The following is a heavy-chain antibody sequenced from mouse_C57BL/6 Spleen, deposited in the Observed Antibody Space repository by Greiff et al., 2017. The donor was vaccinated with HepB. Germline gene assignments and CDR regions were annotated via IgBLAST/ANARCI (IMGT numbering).Heavy chain of an antibody. V-gene: IGHV1-82*01. D-gene: IGHD1-1*01. CDR3: ALITTVVEAMDY. J-gene: IGHJ4*01. CDR2: IYPGDGDT. CDR1: GYAFSSSW. Sequence: QVQLQQSGPELVKPGASVKISCKASGYAFSSSWMNWVKQRPGKGLEWIGRIYPGDGDTNYNGKFKGKATLTADKSSSTAYMQLSSLTSEDSAVYFCALITTVVEAMDYWGQGTSVTVSS.